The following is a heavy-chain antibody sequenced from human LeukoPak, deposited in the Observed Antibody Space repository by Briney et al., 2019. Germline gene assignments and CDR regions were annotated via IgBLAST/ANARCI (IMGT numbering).Heavy chain of an antibody. J-gene: IGHJ5*02. D-gene: IGHD3-22*01. Sequence: ASVRDSSKASGYTFTGYYMHWVRQAPGQGLEWMGWINPNSGGTNYAQKFQGRVTMTRDTSISTAYMELSRLRSDDTAVYYCARDSSGFYYGYNWFDPWGQGTLVTVSS. CDR3: ARDSSGFYYGYNWFDP. CDR1: GYTFTGYY. V-gene: IGHV1-2*02. CDR2: INPNSGGT.